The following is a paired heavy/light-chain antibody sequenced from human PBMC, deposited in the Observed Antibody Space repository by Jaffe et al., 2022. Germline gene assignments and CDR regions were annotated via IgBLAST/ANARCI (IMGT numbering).Light chain of an antibody. Sequence: QSALTQPASVSGSPGQSITISCTGTISDVGDFNYVSWYQQHPGKAPKLMIYDVSNRPSGVSNRFSGSKSGNTASLTISGLQAEDEADYYCSSYTTSSTLVVFGGGTTLAVL. CDR2: DVS. V-gene: IGLV2-14*03. CDR1: ISDVGDFNY. J-gene: IGLJ3*02. CDR3: SSYTTSSTLVV.
Heavy chain of an antibody. CDR1: GGSISTYY. CDR2: LYYGGSA. J-gene: IGHJ6*03. CDR3: ARGMYYYYMDV. V-gene: IGHV4-59*01. Sequence: QVQLQESGPALVNPSETLSLTCIVSGGSISTYYKTWFRQSPGRGLEWIGYLYYGGSANYNPSLKSRVTISVDSSRNQFSLRLTSVTAADTAVYYCARGMYYYYMDVWGKGTTVTVSS.